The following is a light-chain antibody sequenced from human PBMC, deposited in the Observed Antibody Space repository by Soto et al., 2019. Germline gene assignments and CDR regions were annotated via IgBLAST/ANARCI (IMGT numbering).Light chain of an antibody. V-gene: IGKV1-39*01. J-gene: IGKJ1*01. CDR3: QQTYNPPRT. CDR2: AAS. Sequence: DLHVPQSPSSPPAFVGYRVNITFRSSETIARYLNWYQQKPGKARNLLIYAASTLKSGFPSRFSGTGSGTDFTLTIGRLQTEDFATYYCQQTYNPPRTFGKGTKVDIK. CDR1: ETIARY.